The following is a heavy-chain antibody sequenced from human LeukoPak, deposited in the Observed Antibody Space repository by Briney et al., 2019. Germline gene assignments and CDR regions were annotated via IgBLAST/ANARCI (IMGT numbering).Heavy chain of an antibody. CDR2: IYYSGST. J-gene: IGHJ4*02. D-gene: IGHD3-22*01. Sequence: SETLSLTCTVSGGSISSSSYYWGWIRQPPGKGLEWIGSIYYSGSTYYNPSLKSRVTISVDTSKNQFSLKLSSVTAADTAVYYCARNSPISGYSPFDYWGQGTLVTVSS. CDR1: GGSISSSSYY. V-gene: IGHV4-39*07. CDR3: ARNSPISGYSPFDY.